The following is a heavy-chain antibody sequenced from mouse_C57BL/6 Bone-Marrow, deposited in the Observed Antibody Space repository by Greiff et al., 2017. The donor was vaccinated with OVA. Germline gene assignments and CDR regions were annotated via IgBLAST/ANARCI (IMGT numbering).Heavy chain of an antibody. Sequence: QVQLQQSGAELVKPEASVKISCKASGYAFSNYWMNWVKQRPGKGLEWIGQIYPGDGDTNYNGKFKGKATLTADKSSSTAYMHLSSLTTEDSAIYYCARRLRSPFAYWGQGTLVTVSA. V-gene: IGHV1-80*01. CDR2: IYPGDGDT. D-gene: IGHD1-1*01. J-gene: IGHJ3*01. CDR1: GYAFSNYW. CDR3: ARRLRSPFAY.